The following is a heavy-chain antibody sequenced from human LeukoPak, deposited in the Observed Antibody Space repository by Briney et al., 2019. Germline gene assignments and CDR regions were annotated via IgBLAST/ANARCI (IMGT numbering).Heavy chain of an antibody. Sequence: SETLSLTCTVSGGSISSYYWSWIRQPAGKGLEWIGRIYTSGSTNYNPSLKSRVTMSVDTSKNQFSLKLSSVTAADTAVYYCARGGVEYSSSSVSVWGQGTLVTVSS. CDR1: GGSISSYY. V-gene: IGHV4-4*07. CDR3: ARGGVEYSSSSVSV. CDR2: IYTSGST. J-gene: IGHJ4*02. D-gene: IGHD6-6*01.